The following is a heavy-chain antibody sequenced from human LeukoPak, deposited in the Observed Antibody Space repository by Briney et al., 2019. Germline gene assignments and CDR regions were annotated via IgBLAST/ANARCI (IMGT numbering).Heavy chain of an antibody. D-gene: IGHD6-19*01. CDR2: INHSGST. J-gene: IGHJ4*02. V-gene: IGHV4-34*01. CDR3: ASSIAVADDY. Sequence: PSETLSLTCAVYGGSFSGYYWSWIRQPPGKGLEWIGEINHSGSTNYNPSLKSRVTISVDTSKNQFSLKLSSVTAADTAVYYCASSIAVADDYWGQGTLVTVSS. CDR1: GGSFSGYY.